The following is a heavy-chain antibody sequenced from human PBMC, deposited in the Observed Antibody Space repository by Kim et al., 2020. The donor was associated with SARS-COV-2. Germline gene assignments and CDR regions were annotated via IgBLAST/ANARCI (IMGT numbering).Heavy chain of an antibody. D-gene: IGHD2-2*01. CDR3: AKNAREIDY. Sequence: GGSLRLSCAASGFTFRSYVMSWVRQVPGKGLEWLSTIDTSGAKTYYADSVKGRFTISRDNSKNTLYLQMNSLRAEDTAVYYCAKNAREIDYWGQGTLVTVSS. V-gene: IGHV3-23*01. CDR1: GFTFRSYV. CDR2: IDTSGAKT. J-gene: IGHJ4*02.